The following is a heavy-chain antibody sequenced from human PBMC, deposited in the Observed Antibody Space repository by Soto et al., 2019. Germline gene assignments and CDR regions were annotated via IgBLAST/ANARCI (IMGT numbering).Heavy chain of an antibody. V-gene: IGHV1-8*01. D-gene: IGHD3-10*01. CDR1: GYTFISYD. J-gene: IGHJ5*02. Sequence: QVQLVQSGAEVKKPGASVKVSCKASGYTFISYDINWVRQATGQGLEWMGWMNPNSGHTGYAQKLVGPVNMTRNTSIRTAYMERSRLRSGDTGVYYCARGGEWFGAFDPWGQGTLVTVSS. CDR2: MNPNSGHT. CDR3: ARGGEWFGAFDP.